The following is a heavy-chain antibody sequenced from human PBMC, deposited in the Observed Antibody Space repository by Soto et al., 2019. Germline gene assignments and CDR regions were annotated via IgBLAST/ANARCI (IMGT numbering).Heavy chain of an antibody. Sequence: GGSLRLSCAASGFTFSSYAMSWGRQAPGKGLEWVSAISGSGGSTYYTDSVKGRFTISRDNSKNTLYLQMNSLRAEDTAVYYCAKDRKQLVRFNWFDPWGQGTLVTVSS. CDR3: AKDRKQLVRFNWFDP. CDR2: ISGSGGST. J-gene: IGHJ5*02. CDR1: GFTFSSYA. D-gene: IGHD6-6*01. V-gene: IGHV3-23*01.